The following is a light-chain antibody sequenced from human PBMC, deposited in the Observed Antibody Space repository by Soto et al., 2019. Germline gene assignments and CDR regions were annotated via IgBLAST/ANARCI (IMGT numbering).Light chain of an antibody. CDR2: GAS. J-gene: IGKJ1*01. CDR1: QTISSNY. CDR3: QLYGSSPKT. V-gene: IGKV3-20*01. Sequence: EIVLTPSPGTLSFSPGERATLSCRATQTISSNYLAWYRQKPGQAPKLLIHGASTRATGIPDRFSGSGSGTDFTLTISRLEPEDFAVYYCQLYGSSPKTFGQGTKVDIK.